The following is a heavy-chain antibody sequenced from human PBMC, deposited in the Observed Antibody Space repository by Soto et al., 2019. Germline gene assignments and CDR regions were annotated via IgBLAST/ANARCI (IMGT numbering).Heavy chain of an antibody. CDR2: VCHGGST. D-gene: IGHD4-4*01. CDR1: GASSSGGGYS. J-gene: IGHJ5*02. CDR3: ARAVTTEPPPPPRQATNWLDP. V-gene: IGHV4-30-2*01. Sequence: SETLSLTCAVSGASSSGGGYSSSWIRQPPGDVREGMGCVCHGGSTYCKPSLKSRVTISVDRSKNQFSLKLSPLPAADTAVYSSARAVTTEPPPPPRQATNWLDPWGQGTLVTVSS.